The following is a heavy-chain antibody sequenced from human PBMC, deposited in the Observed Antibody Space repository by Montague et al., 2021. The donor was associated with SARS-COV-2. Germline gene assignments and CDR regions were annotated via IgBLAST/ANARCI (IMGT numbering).Heavy chain of an antibody. J-gene: IGHJ3*02. V-gene: IGHV4-39*01. CDR2: ISYSGST. Sequence: SETLSLTCTVSGGSISSTSYYWGWIRQPPGKGLEWIGSISYSGSTYYKSPLKSRVTISVDMSKNQFSLRLSSVTAADTAVYYCARHITGSGNAFDIWGQGTMVTVSS. D-gene: IGHD3-10*01. CDR3: ARHITGSGNAFDI. CDR1: GGSISSTSYY.